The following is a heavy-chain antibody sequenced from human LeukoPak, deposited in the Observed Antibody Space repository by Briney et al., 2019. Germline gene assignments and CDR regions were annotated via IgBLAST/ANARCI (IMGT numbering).Heavy chain of an antibody. CDR3: IKDTIFTVDPFDY. V-gene: IGHV3-30*02. Sequence: GSLRLSCVVSGMTFDRHGMHWVRQPPGKGLEWLAFIKYDGSRTGYEDSVQGRFSVSRDNSKNALYLEMNSLREEDTAIYYCIKDTIFTVDPFDYWGQGTLVTVSS. D-gene: IGHD3-3*01. J-gene: IGHJ4*02. CDR1: GMTFDRHG. CDR2: IKYDGSRT.